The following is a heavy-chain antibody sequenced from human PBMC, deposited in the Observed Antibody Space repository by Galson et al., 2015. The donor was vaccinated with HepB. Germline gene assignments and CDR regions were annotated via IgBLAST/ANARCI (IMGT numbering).Heavy chain of an antibody. CDR1: GYSFASHW. CDR2: IDPSDSET. Sequence: QSGAEVKKPGESLRISCKGPGYSFASHWITWVRQVPGEGLEWMGTIDPSDSETNYSPSFQGHVTISADKSISTAYLQWSGLKASDTAMYYCARQASLYFGGMHPSGYWGQGTLVTVSS. V-gene: IGHV5-10-1*01. D-gene: IGHD3-10*01. J-gene: IGHJ4*02. CDR3: ARQASLYFGGMHPSGY.